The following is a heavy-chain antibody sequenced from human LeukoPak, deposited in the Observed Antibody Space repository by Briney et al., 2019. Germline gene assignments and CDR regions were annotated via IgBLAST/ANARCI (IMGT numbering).Heavy chain of an antibody. CDR2: IYYSGST. Sequence: SETLSLTCTVSGGSISSYYWSWIRQPPGKGLEWIGYIYYSGSTNYNPSLKSRVTISVDTSKNQCSLKLSSVTAADTAVYYCARENRGCSSTSCYNWFDPWGQGTLVTVSS. CDR1: GGSISSYY. CDR3: ARENRGCSSTSCYNWFDP. V-gene: IGHV4-59*01. J-gene: IGHJ5*02. D-gene: IGHD2-2*01.